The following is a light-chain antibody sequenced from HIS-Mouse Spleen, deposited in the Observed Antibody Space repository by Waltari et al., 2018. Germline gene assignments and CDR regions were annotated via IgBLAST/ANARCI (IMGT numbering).Light chain of an antibody. J-gene: IGLJ2*01. V-gene: IGLV3-19*01. CDR1: SLRSYY. CDR3: NSRDSSGNHVV. Sequence: SSELTQDPAVSVALGQTVRITCQGDSLRSYYANWYQQKPGQAPVLVIYGKNNRPSWIPDRFSGSSSGNTASLTITGAQAEDEADYYCNSRDSSGNHVVFGGGTKLTVL. CDR2: GKN.